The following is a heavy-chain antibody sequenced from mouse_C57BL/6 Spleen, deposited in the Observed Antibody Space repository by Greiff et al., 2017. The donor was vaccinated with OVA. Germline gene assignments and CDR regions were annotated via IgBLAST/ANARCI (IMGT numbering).Heavy chain of an antibody. CDR2: IHPNSGST. CDR1: GYTFTSYW. CDR3: ATPYEYDAPLAD. V-gene: IGHV1-64*01. J-gene: IGHJ3*01. D-gene: IGHD2-4*01. Sequence: QVQLQQPGAELVKPGASVKLSCKASGYTFTSYWMHWVKQRPGQGLEWIGMIHPNSGSTNYNENFKSKATLTVDKSSSPAYMQRSSLTSEDSAVYYCATPYEYDAPLADWGQGTLVTVSA.